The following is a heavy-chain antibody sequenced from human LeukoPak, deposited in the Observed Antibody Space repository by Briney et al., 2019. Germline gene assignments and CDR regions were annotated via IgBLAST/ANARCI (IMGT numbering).Heavy chain of an antibody. J-gene: IGHJ4*02. CDR2: IGNSDGRT. V-gene: IGHV3-23*01. Sequence: EAGGSLRLSCAASGFTFTTYAMNWVRQAPGKGLEWLADIGNSDGRTYYADSVKGRFTISRDNSESTLYLQMDSLRGDDAAVYYCAKAVGRISWSFDYWGQGALVTVSS. CDR3: AKAVGRISWSFDY. D-gene: IGHD6-13*01. CDR1: GFTFTTYA.